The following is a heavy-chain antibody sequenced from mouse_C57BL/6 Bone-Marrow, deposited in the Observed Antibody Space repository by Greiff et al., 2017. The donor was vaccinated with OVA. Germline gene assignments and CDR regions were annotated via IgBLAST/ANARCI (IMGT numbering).Heavy chain of an antibody. CDR3: ARDYYGRNWYFDV. Sequence: QVQLQQPGAELVRPGTSVKLSCKASGYTFTSYWMHWVKQRPGQGLEWIGVIDPSDSYTNYNQKFKGKATLTVDTSSSTAYMQLSSLTSEDSAVYYCARDYYGRNWYFDVWGTGTTVTVSS. CDR2: IDPSDSYT. CDR1: GYTFTSYW. D-gene: IGHD1-1*01. J-gene: IGHJ1*03. V-gene: IGHV1-59*01.